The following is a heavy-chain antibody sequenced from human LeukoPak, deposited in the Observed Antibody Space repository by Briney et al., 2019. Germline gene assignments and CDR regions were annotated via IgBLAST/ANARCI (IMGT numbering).Heavy chain of an antibody. CDR1: GYTFTSYY. D-gene: IGHD2-21*02. J-gene: IGHJ4*02. CDR3: ARDRIWGTLAYCGGDCYVLDY. CDR2: INPSGGST. V-gene: IGHV1-46*01. Sequence: ASVKVSCKASGYTFTSYYMHWVRQAPGQGLEWMGIINPSGGSTSYAQKFQGRVTMTRDTSTSTVYMELSSLRSEDTAVYYCARDRIWGTLAYCGGDCYVLDYWGQGTVVTVSS.